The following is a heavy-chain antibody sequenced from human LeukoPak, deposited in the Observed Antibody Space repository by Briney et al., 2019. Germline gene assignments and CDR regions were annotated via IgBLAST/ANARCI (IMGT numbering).Heavy chain of an antibody. V-gene: IGHV3-21*04. CDR2: ISRSSSYI. CDR3: AKDMAYGSGIRGIDY. J-gene: IGHJ4*02. CDR1: GFTFSTYT. Sequence: GGSLRLSCAASGFTFSTYTMNWVCQAPGKGLEWVSSISRSSSYIYYADSVKGRFTISRDNAKNSLYLQMNSLRAEDTALYYCAKDMAYGSGIRGIDYWGQGTLVTVSS. D-gene: IGHD3-10*01.